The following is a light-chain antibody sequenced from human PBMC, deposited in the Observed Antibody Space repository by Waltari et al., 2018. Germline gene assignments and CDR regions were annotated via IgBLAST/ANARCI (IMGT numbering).Light chain of an antibody. CDR2: GAS. J-gene: IGKJ2*01. Sequence: EVVMTQSPATLSVSPGERATLSCRASQSVTSNLAWYQQKPGQAPRLLIYGASTRATGIPARCSGSGSGTEFTLTISSLQSEDLAVYYCQQYNNWPPHTFGQGTKLEIK. CDR1: QSVTSN. CDR3: QQYNNWPPHT. V-gene: IGKV3-15*01.